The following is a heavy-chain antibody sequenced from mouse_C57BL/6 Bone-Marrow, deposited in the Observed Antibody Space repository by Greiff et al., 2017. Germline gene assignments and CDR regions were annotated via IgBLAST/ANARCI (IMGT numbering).Heavy chain of an antibody. V-gene: IGHV1-66*01. J-gene: IGHJ1*03. CDR1: GYSFTSYY. Sequence: VQVVESGPELVKPGASVKISCKASGYSFTSYYIHWVKQRPGQGLEWIGWIYPGSGNTKYNEKFKGKATLTADTSSSTAYMQLSSLTSEDSAVYYCARSGGLDYYGSSYWYFDVWGTGTTVTVSS. CDR2: IYPGSGNT. CDR3: ARSGGLDYYGSSYWYFDV. D-gene: IGHD1-1*01.